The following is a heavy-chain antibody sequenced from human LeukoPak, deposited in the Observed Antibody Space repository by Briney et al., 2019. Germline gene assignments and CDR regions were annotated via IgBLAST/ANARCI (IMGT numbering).Heavy chain of an antibody. CDR1: GFTFSSYG. V-gene: IGHV3-30*03. CDR2: ISYDGSNK. J-gene: IGHJ4*02. Sequence: GGSLRLSCAASGFTFSSYGMHWVRQAPGKGLKWVAGISYDGSNKYYADSVKGRFTISRDNSNNTLYLQMNSLRAEDTAVYYCARDPFLDYGDYSSYWGQGTLVTVSS. D-gene: IGHD4-17*01. CDR3: ARDPFLDYGDYSSY.